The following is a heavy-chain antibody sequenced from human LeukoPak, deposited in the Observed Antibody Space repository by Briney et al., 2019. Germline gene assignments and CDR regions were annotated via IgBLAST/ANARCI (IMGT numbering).Heavy chain of an antibody. CDR3: ARGSYYDWYFDL. CDR2: IYYSGST. Sequence: SQTLSLTCTVSGASISSGDYYWSWIRQPPGTGLEWIGYIYYSGSTYYNPSLKSRVTISVDTSKNQFSLRLSSVTAAVTAVYYCARGSYYDWYFDLWGRGTLVTVSS. J-gene: IGHJ2*01. V-gene: IGHV4-30-4*08. CDR1: GASISSGDYY. D-gene: IGHD1-26*01.